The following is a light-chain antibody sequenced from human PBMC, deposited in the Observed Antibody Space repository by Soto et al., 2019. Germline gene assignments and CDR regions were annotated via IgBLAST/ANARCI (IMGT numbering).Light chain of an antibody. J-gene: IGLJ1*01. Sequence: QSALTQPRSVSGSPGQSVTISCTGTSSDVGVYNYVTWYQQYPGKAPKVMIYDVKTRPSGVPDRFSGSKSSNTASLTISGLQAEDEADYYCCSYAGDYTFVFGTGTKVTVL. CDR2: DVK. CDR1: SSDVGVYNY. V-gene: IGLV2-11*01. CDR3: CSYAGDYTFV.